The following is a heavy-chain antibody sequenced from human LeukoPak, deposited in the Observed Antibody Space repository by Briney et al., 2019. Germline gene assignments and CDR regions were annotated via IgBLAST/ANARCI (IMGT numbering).Heavy chain of an antibody. V-gene: IGHV1-2*04. D-gene: IGHD2-2*01. Sequence: ASVKVSCKASGYTFTGYYMHWVRQAPGQGLEWMGWINPNSGGTNYAQKFQGWVTMTRDTSISTAYMELSRLRSDDTAVYYCAREPSLDCSSTSCYPGYFDYWGQGTLVTVSS. CDR3: AREPSLDCSSTSCYPGYFDY. J-gene: IGHJ4*02. CDR1: GYTFTGYY. CDR2: INPNSGGT.